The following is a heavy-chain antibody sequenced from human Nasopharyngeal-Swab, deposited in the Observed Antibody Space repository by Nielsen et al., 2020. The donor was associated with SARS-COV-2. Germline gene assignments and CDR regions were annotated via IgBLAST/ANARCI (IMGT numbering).Heavy chain of an antibody. CDR1: GFTFSSYA. D-gene: IGHD2-2*01. V-gene: IGHV3-23*01. CDR3: AKDRSLYCSSTSCSKKFDS. J-gene: IGHJ4*02. CDR2: ISGSGGTT. Sequence: GESLKISCAASGFTFSSYAMSWVRQAPGKGLEWVSAISGSGGTTYYADSVKGRFTISRDNSKNTLYLQMNSLRAEDTAVYYCAKDRSLYCSSTSCSKKFDSWGQGTLVTVPQ.